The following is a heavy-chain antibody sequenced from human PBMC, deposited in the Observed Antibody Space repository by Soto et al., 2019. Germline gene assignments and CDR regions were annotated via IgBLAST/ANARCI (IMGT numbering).Heavy chain of an antibody. V-gene: IGHV3-30*03. CDR3: VSARGYGHASVPYS. D-gene: IGHD5-18*01. CDR2: ISYDGSLQ. CDR1: GFAFSSYG. J-gene: IGHJ4*02. Sequence: QAQLVESGGGVVQPGRSLRLSCAASGFAFSSYGMHWVRQAPGTGLEWVAVISYDGSLQHYADSVKGRFTISRDNYKNMVLLQISSLRAEDTAVYYCVSARGYGHASVPYSWGQGTLVSVSS.